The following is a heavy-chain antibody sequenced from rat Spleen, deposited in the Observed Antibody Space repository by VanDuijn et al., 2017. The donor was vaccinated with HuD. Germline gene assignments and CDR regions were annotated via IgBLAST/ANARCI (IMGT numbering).Heavy chain of an antibody. V-gene: IGHV2S12*01. CDR1: GFSLTSNG. J-gene: IGHJ2*01. Sequence: QVQLKESGPGLVQPSQTLSPTCTVSGFSLTSNGVSWVRQPPGKGLEWIAAISSGGSTYYNSALKSQLSISRDTSKSQVFLKMNRLQTEDTAIYFCTRERVPGYNGYVDYWGQGVMVTVSS. CDR2: ISSGGST. D-gene: IGHD1-4*01. CDR3: TRERVPGYNGYVDY.